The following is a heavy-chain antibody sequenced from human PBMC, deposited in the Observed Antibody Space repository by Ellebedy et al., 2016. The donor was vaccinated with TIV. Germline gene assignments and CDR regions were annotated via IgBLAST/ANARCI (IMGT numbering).Heavy chain of an antibody. J-gene: IGHJ4*02. CDR1: GFTFSSYS. CDR3: ARAGVGANFDY. CDR2: ISSSSSTI. V-gene: IGHV3-21*04. D-gene: IGHD1-26*01. Sequence: GESLKISCAASGFTFSSYSMNWVRQAPGKGLEWVSSISSSSSTIYYADSVKGRFTISRDNAKNSLYLQMNSLRAEDTAVYYCARAGVGANFDYWGQGTLVTVSS.